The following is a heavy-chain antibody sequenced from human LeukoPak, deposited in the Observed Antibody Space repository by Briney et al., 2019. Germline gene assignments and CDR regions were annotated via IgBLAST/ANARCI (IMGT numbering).Heavy chain of an antibody. CDR1: GGSISSGEHY. D-gene: IGHD5-18*01. V-gene: IGHV4-30-4*01. Sequence: SETLSLTCTVSGGSISSGEHYWSWIRQPPGKGLEWIGYIYYSGKTYYKPSLKSRVSISVDTSKNQFSLKLSSVTAADTAVYYCATGIWYREDTGGYWGQATLVTVSS. J-gene: IGHJ4*02. CDR3: ATGIWYREDTGGY. CDR2: IYYSGKT.